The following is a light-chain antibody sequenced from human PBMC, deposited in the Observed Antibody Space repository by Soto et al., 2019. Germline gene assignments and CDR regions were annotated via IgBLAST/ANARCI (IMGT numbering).Light chain of an antibody. V-gene: IGKV3-11*01. Sequence: EVVLTQSPATLTLSPGERATLSCRASQSISITLAWYQQKPGQAPRLLIYYVSNRATGIPARFSGSGSGTDFTLTISSLEPEDFAVYYCQDRSGLITFGGGTKVEIK. CDR2: YVS. CDR1: QSISIT. J-gene: IGKJ4*01. CDR3: QDRSGLIT.